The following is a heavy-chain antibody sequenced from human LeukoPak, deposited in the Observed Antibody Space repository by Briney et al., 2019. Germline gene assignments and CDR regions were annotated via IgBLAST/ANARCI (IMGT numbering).Heavy chain of an antibody. CDR1: GYTFTGYY. Sequence: GASVKVSCKASGYTFTGYYMHWVRQAPGQGLEWMGWINPNSGGTNYAQKFQGRVTMTRDTSISTAYMELSRLRSDDTAVYYCARDRPLLLWFGKLLSSPNWFDPWGQGTLVTVSS. V-gene: IGHV1-2*02. CDR3: ARDRPLLLWFGKLLSSPNWFDP. D-gene: IGHD3-10*01. CDR2: INPNSGGT. J-gene: IGHJ5*02.